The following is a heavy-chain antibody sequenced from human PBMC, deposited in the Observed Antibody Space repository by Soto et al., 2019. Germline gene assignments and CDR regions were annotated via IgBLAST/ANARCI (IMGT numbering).Heavy chain of an antibody. CDR2: TYNSGSA. V-gene: IGHV4-59*01. CDR1: GASISNYY. D-gene: IGHD2-15*01. Sequence: QVQLQESGPGLVKPSETLSLTCTVSGASISNYYWGWIRQPPGKGLEWIGYTYNSGSARTNPSLKSRVTISVDTSKNQFSLKLSSVTAADTAVYYCAREYGGNPGDYWGQGTLVTVSS. CDR3: AREYGGNPGDY. J-gene: IGHJ4*02.